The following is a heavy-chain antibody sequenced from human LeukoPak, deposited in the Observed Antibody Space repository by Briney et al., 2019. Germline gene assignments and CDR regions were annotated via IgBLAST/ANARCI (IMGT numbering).Heavy chain of an antibody. J-gene: IGHJ5*02. CDR1: GGTFSSYA. D-gene: IGHD2-15*01. CDR2: IIPILGIA. CDR3: ARAPRYCSGGSCYWFDP. Sequence: ASVKVSCKASGGTFSSYAISWVRQAPGQGLEWMGRIIPILGIANYAQKFQGRVTITADKSTSTAYMELSSLRSEDTAVYYCARAPRYCSGGSCYWFDPWGRGTLVTVSS. V-gene: IGHV1-69*04.